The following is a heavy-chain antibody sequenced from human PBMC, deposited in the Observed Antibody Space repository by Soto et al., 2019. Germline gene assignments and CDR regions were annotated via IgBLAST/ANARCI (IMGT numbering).Heavy chain of an antibody. CDR2: IYYSGST. D-gene: IGHD1-26*01. CDR1: GGSISSGGYY. V-gene: IGHV4-31*03. J-gene: IGHJ5*02. CDR3: ARVSGAATNWFDP. Sequence: SETLSLTCTVSGGSISSGGYYWSWIRQHPGKGLEWIGYIYYSGSTYYNPSLKSRVTISVDTSKNQFSLKLSSVTAADTAVYYCARVSGAATNWFDPWGQGTLVTVSS.